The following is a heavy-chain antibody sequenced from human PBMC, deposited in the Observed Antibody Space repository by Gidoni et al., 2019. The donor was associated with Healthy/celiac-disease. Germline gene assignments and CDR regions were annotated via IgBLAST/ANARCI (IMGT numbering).Heavy chain of an antibody. D-gene: IGHD3-22*01. CDR1: GFTFSSYA. J-gene: IGHJ3*02. Sequence: EVQLFESGGGLVQPGGSLRLSCAASGFTFSSYAMSWVRQAPGKGLEWVSAISGSGGSTYYADSVKGRFTISRDNSKNTLYLQMNSLRAEDTAVYYCAKDPAPFWGYYFYDAFDIWGQGTMVTVSS. V-gene: IGHV3-23*01. CDR2: ISGSGGST. CDR3: AKDPAPFWGYYFYDAFDI.